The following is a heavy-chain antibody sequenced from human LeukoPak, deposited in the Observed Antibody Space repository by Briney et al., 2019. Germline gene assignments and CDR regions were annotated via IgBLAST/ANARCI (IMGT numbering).Heavy chain of an antibody. J-gene: IGHJ6*02. CDR3: AKGTGSALYYSCDMDV. CDR1: GFTFSSYA. CDR2: ISGSGGST. D-gene: IGHD3-10*01. V-gene: IGHV3-23*01. Sequence: GGSLRLSCAASGFTFSSYAMSWVRQAPGKGLEWVSAISGSGGSTHYADSVKGRFTISRDKYKNTLYLQMNSLRAEDTAVYYCAKGTGSALYYSCDMDVWGQGTTVTVSS.